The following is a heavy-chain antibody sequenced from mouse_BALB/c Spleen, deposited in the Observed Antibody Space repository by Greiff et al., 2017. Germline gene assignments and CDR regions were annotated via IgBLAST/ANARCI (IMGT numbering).Heavy chain of an antibody. CDR2: INPSNGGT. CDR1: GYTFTSYY. V-gene: IGHV1S81*02. J-gene: IGHJ4*01. Sequence: QVQLQQSGAELVKPGASVKLSCKASGYTFTSYYMYWVKQRPGQGLEWIGEINPSNGGTNFNEKFKSKATLTVDKSSSTAYMQLSSLTSEDSAVYYCTREGSDYDVDAMDYWGQGTSVTVSS. CDR3: TREGSDYDVDAMDY. D-gene: IGHD2-4*01.